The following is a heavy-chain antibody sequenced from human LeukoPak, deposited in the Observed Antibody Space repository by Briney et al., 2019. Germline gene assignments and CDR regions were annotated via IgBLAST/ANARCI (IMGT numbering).Heavy chain of an antibody. CDR3: ARGNGVYKTVTTSRVDPRSYYFDY. Sequence: PGGSLRLSCAASGFTFSSYAMHWVRQAPGKGLEWVAVISYDGSNKYYADSVKGRFTISRDNSKNTLYLQMNSLRAEDTAVYYCARGNGVYKTVTTSRVDPRSYYFDYWGQGTLVTVSS. J-gene: IGHJ4*02. CDR2: ISYDGSNK. CDR1: GFTFSSYA. D-gene: IGHD4-17*01. V-gene: IGHV3-30*04.